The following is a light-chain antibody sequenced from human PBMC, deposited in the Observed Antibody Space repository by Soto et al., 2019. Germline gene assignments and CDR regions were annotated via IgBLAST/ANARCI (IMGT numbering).Light chain of an antibody. J-gene: IGKJ2*01. V-gene: IGKV3-15*01. Sequence: EIVMTQSPATVSVSPGETATLSCRASQSVSSNLAWYQQKPGQAPRLLIYVASTRATGIPARFTGSGSGTEFTLTISSLQSEDFAVYYCQQYINWPRTFGQGTRLEIK. CDR2: VAS. CDR1: QSVSSN. CDR3: QQYINWPRT.